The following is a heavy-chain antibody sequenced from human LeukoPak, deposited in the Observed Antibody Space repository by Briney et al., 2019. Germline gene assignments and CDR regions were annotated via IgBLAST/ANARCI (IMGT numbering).Heavy chain of an antibody. D-gene: IGHD3-16*01. CDR2: TIPIFGTA. Sequence: GSSVKVPCKASGSTFSSYAISWVRQAPGQGLEWMGGTIPIFGTANYEQKFQGRVTITTDESTSTAYMELSSLRSEDTAVYYCARHRPGGSPWPPDYYYYMDVWGKGTTVTVSS. V-gene: IGHV1-69*05. CDR3: ARHRPGGSPWPPDYYYYMDV. CDR1: GSTFSSYA. J-gene: IGHJ6*03.